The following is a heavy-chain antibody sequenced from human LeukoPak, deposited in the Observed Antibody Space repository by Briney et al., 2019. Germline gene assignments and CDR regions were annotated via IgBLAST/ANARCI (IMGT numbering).Heavy chain of an antibody. CDR2: ISAYNGNT. V-gene: IGHV1-18*01. CDR3: AKSEGGSCYSY. Sequence: GASVKVSCKASGGTFSSYAISWVRQAPGQGLEWMGWISAYNGNTNYAQKLQGRVTMTTDTSTSTAYMELRSLRSDDTAVYYCAKSEGGSCYSYWGQGTLVTVSS. D-gene: IGHD2-15*01. J-gene: IGHJ4*02. CDR1: GGTFSSYA.